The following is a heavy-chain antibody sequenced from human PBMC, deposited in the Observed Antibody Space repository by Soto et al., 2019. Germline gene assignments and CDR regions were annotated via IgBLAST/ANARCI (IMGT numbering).Heavy chain of an antibody. CDR1: GGTFSSYA. CDR3: ARSMAGQWLVLRSFDY. Sequence: QVQLVQSGAEVKKPGSSVKVSCKASGGTFSSYAISWVRQAPGQGLEWMGGIIPIFGTANYAQKFQGGVTITADKSTSTAYMELSSLRSEDTAVYYCARSMAGQWLVLRSFDYWGQGTLVTVSS. CDR2: IIPIFGTA. V-gene: IGHV1-69*06. J-gene: IGHJ4*02. D-gene: IGHD6-19*01.